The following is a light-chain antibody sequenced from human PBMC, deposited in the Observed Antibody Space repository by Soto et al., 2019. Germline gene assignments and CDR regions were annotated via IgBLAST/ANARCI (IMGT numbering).Light chain of an antibody. Sequence: QPVLTQSPSASASLGASVKLTCTLSSGHSTYAIAWHQQQPEKVPRYLMKLNSDGSHTKGDGIPDRFSGSSSGAERYLTISSLQSEDEADYYCQTWGTGILVFGGGTNVTVL. V-gene: IGLV4-69*01. CDR2: LNSDGSH. CDR1: SGHSTYA. CDR3: QTWGTGILV. J-gene: IGLJ3*02.